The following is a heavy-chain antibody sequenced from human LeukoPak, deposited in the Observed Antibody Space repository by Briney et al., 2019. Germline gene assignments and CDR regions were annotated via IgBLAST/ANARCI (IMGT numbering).Heavy chain of an antibody. CDR2: IYSGGST. V-gene: IGHV3-53*05. D-gene: IGHD3-22*01. Sequence: PGGSLRLSCAASGFTVSSNYMSWVRQAPGKGLEWVSVIYSGGSTYYADSVKGRFTISRDNSKNSLYLQMNSLRAEDTALYYCAKVGIVVVPSGAFDIWGQGTMVTVSS. CDR3: AKVGIVVVPSGAFDI. CDR1: GFTVSSNY. J-gene: IGHJ3*02.